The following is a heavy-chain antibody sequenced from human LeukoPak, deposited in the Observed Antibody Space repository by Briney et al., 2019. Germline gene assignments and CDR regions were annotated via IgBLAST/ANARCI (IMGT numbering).Heavy chain of an antibody. J-gene: IGHJ4*02. CDR2: IYYSGST. Sequence: PSQTLSLTCTVSGGSISSSSYYWGWIRQPPGKGLEWIGSIYYSGSTYYNPSLKGRVTISVDTSKNQFSLKLSSVTAADTAVYYCARHPRFLDWHVGYWGQGTLVTVSS. CDR3: ARHPRFLDWHVGY. CDR1: GGSISSSSYY. D-gene: IGHD3/OR15-3a*01. V-gene: IGHV4-39*01.